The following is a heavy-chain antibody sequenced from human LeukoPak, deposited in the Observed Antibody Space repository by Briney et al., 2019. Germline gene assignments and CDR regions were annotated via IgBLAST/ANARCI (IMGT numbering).Heavy chain of an antibody. Sequence: PGGSLRLSCAASGFTFSSYAMHWVRQAPGKGLEWVAVISYDGSNKYYADSVKGRFTISRDNSKNTLYLQMNSLRAEDTAVYYCANGGFFDYWGQGTLVTVSS. D-gene: IGHD2-15*01. CDR3: ANGGFFDY. CDR2: ISYDGSNK. CDR1: GFTFSSYA. V-gene: IGHV3-30-3*01. J-gene: IGHJ4*02.